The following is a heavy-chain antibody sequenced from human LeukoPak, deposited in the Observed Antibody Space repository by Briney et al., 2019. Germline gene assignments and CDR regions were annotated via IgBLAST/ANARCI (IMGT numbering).Heavy chain of an antibody. CDR2: IIPIFGTA. Sequence: SVKVSCKASGGTFSSYAISWLRQAPEQGLEWMGGIIPIFGTANYAQKFQGRVTITTDESTSTAYMELSSLRSEDTAVYYCARNPSTSIRYFYYYMDVWGKGTTVTVSS. CDR3: ARNPSTSIRYFYYYMDV. CDR1: GGTFSSYA. V-gene: IGHV1-69*05. D-gene: IGHD3-3*02. J-gene: IGHJ6*03.